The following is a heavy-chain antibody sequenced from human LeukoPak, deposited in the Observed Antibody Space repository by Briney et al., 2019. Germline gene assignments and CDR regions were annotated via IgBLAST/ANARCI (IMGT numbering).Heavy chain of an antibody. Sequence: GGSLRLSCAASGFTLSSYAMSWVRQAPGKGLEWDSAISGSGGSTYYADSVKGRFTISRDNSKNTLYLQMNSLRAEDTAVYYCAKGLGGRGDYWGQGTLVTVSS. V-gene: IGHV3-23*01. D-gene: IGHD1-26*01. CDR2: ISGSGGST. CDR1: GFTLSSYA. CDR3: AKGLGGRGDY. J-gene: IGHJ4*02.